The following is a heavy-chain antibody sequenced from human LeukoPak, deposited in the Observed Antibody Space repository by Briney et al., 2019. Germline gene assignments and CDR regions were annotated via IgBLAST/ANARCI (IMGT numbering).Heavy chain of an antibody. CDR2: IYYSGST. CDR3: ARSYNINWTTMGY. D-gene: IGHD1-1*01. Sequence: SETLSLTCTVSGGSISSSSYNWGWIRQPPGKGLEWIGSIYYSGSTYYNPSLKSRVTISVDTSKNQFSLKLSSVTAADTAVYYCARSYNINWTTMGYWGQGTLVTVSS. V-gene: IGHV4-39*07. J-gene: IGHJ4*02. CDR1: GGSISSSSYN.